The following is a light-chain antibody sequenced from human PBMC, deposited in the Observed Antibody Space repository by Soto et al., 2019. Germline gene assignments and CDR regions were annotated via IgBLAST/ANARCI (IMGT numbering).Light chain of an antibody. J-gene: IGKJ4*01. V-gene: IGKV3-11*01. CDR1: QSVGTS. Sequence: ETVLTQSPATLSLSPGERATLSCRASQSVGTSLAWYQQKPGQAPRLLIYDASNRATGIPARFSGSGSGTAFTLTISILEPEDFAVSYCQERSSRLTFGGGTMVEIK. CDR3: QERSSRLT. CDR2: DAS.